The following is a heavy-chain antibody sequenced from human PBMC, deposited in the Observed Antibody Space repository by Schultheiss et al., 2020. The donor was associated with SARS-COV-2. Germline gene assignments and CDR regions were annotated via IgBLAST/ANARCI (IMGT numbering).Heavy chain of an antibody. V-gene: IGHV3-74*01. CDR1: GFSFTSHW. D-gene: IGHD6-13*01. CDR2: INYDGSET. J-gene: IGHJ4*02. CDR3: ARNWYGIDY. Sequence: GESLKISCAASGFSFTSHWMHWVRQPPGEGPVWVARINYDGSETGYADSVMDRFTISRDNTNNKLYLQMNSLRVDDTAVYFCARNWYGIDYWGQGVLVTVSS.